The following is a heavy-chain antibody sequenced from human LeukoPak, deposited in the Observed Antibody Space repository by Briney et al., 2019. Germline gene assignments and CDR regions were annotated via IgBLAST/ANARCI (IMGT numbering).Heavy chain of an antibody. CDR2: ISSSSSYI. J-gene: IGHJ4*02. CDR3: ARAGTEYYYGSGSYSGSLDY. D-gene: IGHD3-10*01. V-gene: IGHV3-21*01. CDR1: GFTFSSYS. Sequence: GGSLRLSCAASGFTFSSYSMNWVRQAPGKGLEWVSSISSSSSYIYYADSVKGRFTISRDNAKNSLYLQTNSLRAEDTAVYYCARAGTEYYYGSGSYSGSLDYWGQGTLVTVSS.